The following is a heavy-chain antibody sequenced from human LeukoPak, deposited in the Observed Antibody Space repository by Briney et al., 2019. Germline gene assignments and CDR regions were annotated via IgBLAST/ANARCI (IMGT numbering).Heavy chain of an antibody. J-gene: IGHJ4*02. D-gene: IGHD3-9*01. CDR2: FDPEDGET. Sequence: GASVKVSCKVSGYTLTELSMHWVRQAPGKGLEWMGGFDPEDGETIYAQKFQGRVTMTEDTSTDTAYMELSSLRSEDTAVYYCATAFILTGYGSVDYWGQGTLVTVSS. CDR3: ATAFILTGYGSVDY. CDR1: GYTLTELS. V-gene: IGHV1-24*01.